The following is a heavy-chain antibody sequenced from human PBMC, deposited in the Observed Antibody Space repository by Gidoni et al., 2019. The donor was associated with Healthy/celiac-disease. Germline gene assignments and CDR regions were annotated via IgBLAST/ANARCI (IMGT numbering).Heavy chain of an antibody. V-gene: IGHV3-30-3*01. CDR2: ISYDGSNK. D-gene: IGHD2-2*01. CDR1: GFTFRSYA. Sequence: QVQLVESGGGVVQPGRSLRLSCAASGFTFRSYAMHWVRQAPGKGLEWVAVISYDGSNKYYADSVKGRFTISRDNSKNTLYLQMNSLRAEDTAVYYCARERGVSNTRTISSYFDYWGQGTLVTVSS. J-gene: IGHJ4*02. CDR3: ARERGVSNTRTISSYFDY.